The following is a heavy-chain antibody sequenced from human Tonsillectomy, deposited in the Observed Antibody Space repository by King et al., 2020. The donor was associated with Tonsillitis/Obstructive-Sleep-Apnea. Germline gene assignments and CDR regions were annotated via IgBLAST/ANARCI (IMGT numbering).Heavy chain of an antibody. Sequence: VQLVESGAEVKKPGESLKISCKASGYRFISYWIAWVRQMPGKGLEWMGIIYPGDSDTRNSPSFQGQVTISVDKSISTAYLQWTSLKASDTAMYYCARLGMAVSATFPSPDYWGQGTVVTVSS. CDR1: GYRFISYW. J-gene: IGHJ4*02. CDR2: IYPGDSDT. V-gene: IGHV5-51*01. CDR3: ARLGMAVSATFPSPDY. D-gene: IGHD6-19*01.